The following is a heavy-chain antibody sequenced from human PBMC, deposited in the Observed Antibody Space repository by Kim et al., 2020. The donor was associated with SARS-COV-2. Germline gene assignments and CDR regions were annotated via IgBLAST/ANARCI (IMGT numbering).Heavy chain of an antibody. D-gene: IGHD3-3*01. Sequence: SETLSLTCTVSGGSISSYYWSWIRQPPGKGLEWIGYIYYSGSTNYNPSLKSRVTISVDTSKNQFSLKLSSVTAADTAVYYCARGGGFLEWLLHTSSTPYYFDYWGQGTLVTVSS. V-gene: IGHV4-59*01. CDR2: IYYSGST. CDR1: GGSISSYY. CDR3: ARGGGFLEWLLHTSSTPYYFDY. J-gene: IGHJ4*02.